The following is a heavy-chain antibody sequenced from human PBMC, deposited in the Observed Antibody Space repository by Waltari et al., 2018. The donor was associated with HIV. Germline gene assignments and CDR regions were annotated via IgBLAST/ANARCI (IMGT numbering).Heavy chain of an antibody. D-gene: IGHD3-22*01. J-gene: IGHJ4*02. CDR3: TTLWYSYDSTDY. V-gene: IGHV3-15*01. CDR2: IKSGAEGGTT. Sequence: EVQLVESGGGLVKPGWSLRLSCAASGITFRNAWMSWVRQAPGKGLEGVGRIKSGAEGGTTDYAAAVKGRFTISRDDSKHTLYLQMDSLKTEDTAVYYCTTLWYSYDSTDYWGQGTLVTVSS. CDR1: GITFRNAW.